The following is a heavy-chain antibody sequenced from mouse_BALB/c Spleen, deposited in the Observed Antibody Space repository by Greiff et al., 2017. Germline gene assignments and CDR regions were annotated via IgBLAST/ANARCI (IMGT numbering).Heavy chain of an antibody. D-gene: IGHD2-4*01. CDR3: ARRFYDYVGY. CDR2: INPSPGYT. V-gene: IGHV1-7*01. Sequence: QVQLKQSGAELAKPGASVKMSCKASGYTFTSYWMHWVKQRPGQGLEWIGYINPSPGYTEYNQKFKDKSTLTADKSSSTSYMQLSSLTSEDSAVYYGARRFYDYVGYWGQGTLVTVSA. CDR1: GYTFTSYW. J-gene: IGHJ3*01.